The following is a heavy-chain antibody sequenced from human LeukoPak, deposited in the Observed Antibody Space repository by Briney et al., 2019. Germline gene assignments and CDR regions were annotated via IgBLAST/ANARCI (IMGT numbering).Heavy chain of an antibody. V-gene: IGHV4-61*08. CDR1: GGSISSGDYY. CDR2: IYYRGTT. J-gene: IGHJ4*02. CDR3: ARGHFDILTGYYIEY. D-gene: IGHD3-9*01. Sequence: PSETLSLTCTVSGGSISSGDYYWSWIRQPPGKGLEWIGYIYYRGTTNYNPSLKSRATISVDTSKKQFSLKLSFVTAADTAVYYCARGHFDILTGYYIEYWGQGTLVTVSS.